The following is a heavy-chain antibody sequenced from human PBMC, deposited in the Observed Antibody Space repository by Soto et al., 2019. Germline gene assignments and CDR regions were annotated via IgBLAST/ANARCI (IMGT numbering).Heavy chain of an antibody. CDR3: ASPGQNRDRRLAF. CDR2: IHPGDSDT. CDR1: GYFFSSQW. D-gene: IGHD3-9*01. J-gene: IGHJ4*02. V-gene: IGHV5-51*01. Sequence: LGESLKISCKGSGYFFSSQWIAWVRPMPGKGLEWMGIIHPGDSDTRYSPSFQGQVTISVDGSINTAYLQSRSLEASDTAVYYCASPGQNRDRRLAFWGQGTPVTVSS.